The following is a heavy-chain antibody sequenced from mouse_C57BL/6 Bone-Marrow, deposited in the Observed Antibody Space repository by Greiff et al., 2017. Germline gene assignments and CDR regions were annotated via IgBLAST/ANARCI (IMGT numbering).Heavy chain of an antibody. J-gene: IGHJ1*03. CDR2: ISDGGSYT. CDR1: GFTFSSYA. Sequence: EVKLMESGGGLVKPGGSLKLSCAASGFTFSSYAMSWVRQTPEKRLEWVATISDGGSYTYYPDNVKGRFTISRDNAKNNLYLQMSHLKSEDTAMYYCARGYYDYTGYFDVWGTGTTVTVSS. V-gene: IGHV5-4*03. CDR3: ARGYYDYTGYFDV. D-gene: IGHD2-4*01.